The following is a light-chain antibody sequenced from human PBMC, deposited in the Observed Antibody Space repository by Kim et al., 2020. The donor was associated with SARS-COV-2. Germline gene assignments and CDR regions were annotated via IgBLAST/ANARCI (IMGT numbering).Light chain of an antibody. J-gene: IGLJ3*02. CDR1: SGSIASNY. CDR2: EDN. CDR3: QSHDASYQV. Sequence: NFMLTQPHSASESPGKTVTISCTRSSGSIASNYVQWYQQRPGSSPTTLIYEDNQRPSGVPDRFSGSIDSSSNSASLTISGLKIEDEADYYCQSHDASYQVFGRGTQLTVL. V-gene: IGLV6-57*01.